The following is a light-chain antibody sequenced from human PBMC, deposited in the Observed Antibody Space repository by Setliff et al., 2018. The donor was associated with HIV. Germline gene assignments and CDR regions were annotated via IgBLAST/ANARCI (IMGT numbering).Light chain of an antibody. CDR3: ASYAGDGVHDIYV. CDR2: DVS. V-gene: IGLV2-14*01. J-gene: IGLJ1*01. CDR1: SSDVGGYNY. Sequence: QSVLTQPASVSGSPGQSITISCNGTSSDVGGYNYVSWYQQHPGKAPKLMIHDVSNRPSGVSNRFSGSKSGNTASLTVSGLQAEDEADYYCASYAGDGVHDIYVFGTGTKV.